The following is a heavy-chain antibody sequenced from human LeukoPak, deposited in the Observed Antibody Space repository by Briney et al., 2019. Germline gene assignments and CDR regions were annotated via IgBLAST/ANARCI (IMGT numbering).Heavy chain of an antibody. J-gene: IGHJ6*02. CDR3: ARDGSDSSSWLTPYYYYYYGMDV. D-gene: IGHD6-13*01. Sequence: GRSLRLSCAASGFTFSSYAMHWVRQAPGKGVEWVAVISYDGRNKYYADSVKGRFTISRDNSKNTLSLQINSLRAEDTAVYYCARDGSDSSSWLTPYYYYYYGMDVWGQGTTVTVSS. CDR2: ISYDGRNK. CDR1: GFTFSSYA. V-gene: IGHV3-30*04.